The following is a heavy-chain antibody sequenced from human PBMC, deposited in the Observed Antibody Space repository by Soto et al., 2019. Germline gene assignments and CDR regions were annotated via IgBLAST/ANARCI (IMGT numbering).Heavy chain of an antibody. V-gene: IGHV1-3*01. Sequence: ASVKVSCKASGYRFTHYVIHWVRQAPGQRLEWMGWISASDGKTKYSQKFQGRVTITRDTSASTAYMEMSSLRSEDTAVYYCARDRQIMVRGVINRNWFAPWGQGTLVTVSS. CDR1: GYRFTHYV. J-gene: IGHJ5*02. CDR2: ISASDGKT. D-gene: IGHD3-10*01. CDR3: ARDRQIMVRGVINRNWFAP.